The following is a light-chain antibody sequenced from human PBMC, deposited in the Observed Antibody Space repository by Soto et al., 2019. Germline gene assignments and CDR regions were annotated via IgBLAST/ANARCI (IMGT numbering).Light chain of an antibody. CDR1: QSVSSSY. J-gene: IGKJ5*01. Sequence: EVVLTQSPGTLSLSPGERATLSCRASQSVSSSYVVWYQQKLGQAPSLLIYGASSRATGIPDRFSGSASGTDFTLTISRLEPEDFAVYYCQHYGRSPPITFGQGTRLEIK. CDR2: GAS. CDR3: QHYGRSPPIT. V-gene: IGKV3-20*01.